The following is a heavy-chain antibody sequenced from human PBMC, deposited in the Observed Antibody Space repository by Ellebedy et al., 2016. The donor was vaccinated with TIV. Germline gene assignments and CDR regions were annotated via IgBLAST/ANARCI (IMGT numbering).Heavy chain of an antibody. CDR3: ARDTMTVWGEGWYYGMDV. CDR2: IFHSGKT. D-gene: IGHD3-22*01. V-gene: IGHV4-59*01. CDR1: GGSFTSLY. J-gene: IGHJ6*02. Sequence: SETLSLXXTVSGGSFTSLYWSWVRQPPGKGLEWIGSIFHSGKTNYNPSLRGRVTMSVDTSKNQFSLKLTSVTAADTATYYCARDTMTVWGEGWYYGMDVWGQGTTVTVSS.